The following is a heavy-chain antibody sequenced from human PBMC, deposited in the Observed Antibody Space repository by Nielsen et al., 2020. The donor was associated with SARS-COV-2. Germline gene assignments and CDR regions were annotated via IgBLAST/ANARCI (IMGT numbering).Heavy chain of an antibody. Sequence: SETLSLTCGVYGGSLSGFYWSWIRQPPGKGLEWIGDVNYSGRTNYNPSLKSRVTISVDTSKNQFSLKLSSVTAADTAVYYCARDRGSGYSGYEYYYYYGMDVWGQGTTVTVSS. CDR1: GGSLSGFY. J-gene: IGHJ6*02. CDR2: VNYSGRT. CDR3: ARDRGSGYSGYEYYYYYGMDV. D-gene: IGHD5-12*01. V-gene: IGHV4-34*01.